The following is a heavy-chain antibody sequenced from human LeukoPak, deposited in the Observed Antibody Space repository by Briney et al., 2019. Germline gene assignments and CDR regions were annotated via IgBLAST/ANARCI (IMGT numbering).Heavy chain of an antibody. CDR2: IYHSGKI. CDR1: DYSITTGYF. J-gene: IGHJ3*02. CDR3: AGTDTAMVMGSDAFDI. D-gene: IGHD5-18*01. V-gene: IGHV4-38-2*02. Sequence: SETLSLTCIVSDYSITTGYFWGWIRQPPGKGLEWVGSIYHSGKIYYNPSLKSRVTISVDTSKNQFSLKLSSVTAADTAVYYCAGTDTAMVMGSDAFDIWGQGTMVTVSS.